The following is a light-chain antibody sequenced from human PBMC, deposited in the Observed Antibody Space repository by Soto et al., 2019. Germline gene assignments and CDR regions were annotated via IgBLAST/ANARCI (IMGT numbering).Light chain of an antibody. J-gene: IGKJ5*01. V-gene: IGKV3D-15*01. CDR2: RAS. CDR1: QSAGIN. Sequence: EIVMTQSPATLSVSPGERATLSCRASQSAGINLAWYQQKPGLPPRLLIYRASNRAADTPARFSGSGSGTEFTLTIRSLQSEDYAVYYCQQHNGWPLTFGQGTRLDIK. CDR3: QQHNGWPLT.